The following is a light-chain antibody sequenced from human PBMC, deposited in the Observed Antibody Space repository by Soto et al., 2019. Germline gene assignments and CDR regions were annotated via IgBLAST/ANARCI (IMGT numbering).Light chain of an antibody. CDR3: QQYNNWPRT. V-gene: IGKV3-15*01. J-gene: IGKJ1*01. Sequence: EIVITHSPATLSVSPGERATLSCRASQSVSSNLAWYQQKPGQAPRVLIYGASTRATGIPARFSGSGSGTEFTLTISSLQSEDFAVYYCQQYNNWPRTFGQGTKVDIK. CDR2: GAS. CDR1: QSVSSN.